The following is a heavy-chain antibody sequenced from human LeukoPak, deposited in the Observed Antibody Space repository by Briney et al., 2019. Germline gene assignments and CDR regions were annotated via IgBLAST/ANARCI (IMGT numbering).Heavy chain of an antibody. D-gene: IGHD3-9*01. J-gene: IGHJ4*02. Sequence: GGSLRLSCATSGFTFTDYPMNWVRQAPGKGLEWVSNIRTTAEGTNYAYYADSVKGRVTISRDDAKNTLYLHMNSLRDDDTAVYYCATDQRYAFDYWGQGILVTVSS. CDR3: ATDQRYAFDY. CDR2: IRTTAEGTNYA. CDR1: GFTFTDYP. V-gene: IGHV3-21*05.